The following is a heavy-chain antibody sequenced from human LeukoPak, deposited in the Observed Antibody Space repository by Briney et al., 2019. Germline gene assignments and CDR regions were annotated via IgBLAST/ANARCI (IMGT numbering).Heavy chain of an antibody. V-gene: IGHV4-59*08. Sequence: KSSETLSLTCAVYGGSFSGYYWSWIRQPPGKGLEWIGYIYYSGSTNYNPSLKSRVTISVDTSKNQFSLKLSSVTAADTAVYYCARHRAVRGYSYAFDYWGQGTLVTVSS. CDR2: IYYSGST. CDR3: ARHRAVRGYSYAFDY. CDR1: GGSFSGYY. J-gene: IGHJ4*02. D-gene: IGHD5-18*01.